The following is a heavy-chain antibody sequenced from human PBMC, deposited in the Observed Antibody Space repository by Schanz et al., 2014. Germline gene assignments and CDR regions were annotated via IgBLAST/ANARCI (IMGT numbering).Heavy chain of an antibody. V-gene: IGHV3-23*04. Sequence: EVQLVESGGGLVQPGGSLRLSCAVSGFTVSSNHMSWIRQAPGKGLEWVSDISSGSSYANYADSVKGRFTISRDNSKNTLYLQMNSLRAEDTAVYYCAKQIHYDILTVTRNWGQGTLVTVSS. D-gene: IGHD3-9*01. CDR3: AKQIHYDILTVTRN. CDR2: ISSGSSYA. CDR1: GFTVSSNH. J-gene: IGHJ4*02.